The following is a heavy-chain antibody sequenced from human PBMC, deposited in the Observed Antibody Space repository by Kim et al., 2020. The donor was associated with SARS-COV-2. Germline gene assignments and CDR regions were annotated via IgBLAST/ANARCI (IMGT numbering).Heavy chain of an antibody. CDR2: ISSSSSYI. CDR3: ARDRSHGDYGWFDP. J-gene: IGHJ5*02. D-gene: IGHD4-17*01. Sequence: GGSLRLSCAASGFTFSSYSMNWVRQAPGKGLEWVSSISSSSSYIYYADSVKGRFTISRDNAKNSLYLQMNSLRAEDTAVYYCARDRSHGDYGWFDPWGQGTLVTVSS. CDR1: GFTFSSYS. V-gene: IGHV3-21*01.